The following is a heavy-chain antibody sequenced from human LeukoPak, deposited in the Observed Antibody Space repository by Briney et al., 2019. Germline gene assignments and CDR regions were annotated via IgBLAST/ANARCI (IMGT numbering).Heavy chain of an antibody. CDR1: GGTFSSYV. D-gene: IGHD6-19*01. CDR2: IIPIFGTA. CDR3: ARGVAGRVYYYYYYMDV. J-gene: IGHJ6*03. Sequence: SVKVSCKASGGTFSSYVINWVRQAPGQGLEWMGGIIPIFGTANYAQKFQGRVTITADKSTSTAYMELSSLRSEDTAVYYCARGVAGRVYYYYYYMDVWGKGTTVTVSS. V-gene: IGHV1-69*06.